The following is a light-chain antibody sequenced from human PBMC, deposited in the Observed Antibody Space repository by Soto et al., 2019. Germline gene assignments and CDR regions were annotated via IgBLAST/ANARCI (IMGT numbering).Light chain of an antibody. CDR3: TSCITAKSRCV. J-gene: IGLJ1*01. CDR2: EVN. V-gene: IGLV2-14*01. Sequence: QSVLTQPASVSGSPGQSITISGTGTSSDIGRYNDVSWFHKHPGKVPKLVIFEVNYRPSGVSARFSGSKSGNTASLTITGLQAEDEADYYCTSCITAKSRCVFGSGTKLTAL. CDR1: SSDIGRYND.